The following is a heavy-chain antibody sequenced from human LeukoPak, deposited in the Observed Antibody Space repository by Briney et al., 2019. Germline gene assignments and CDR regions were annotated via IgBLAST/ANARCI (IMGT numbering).Heavy chain of an antibody. V-gene: IGHV1-18*01. CDR1: GYTFTSYG. Sequence: GASVKVSCKASGYTFTSYGISWVRQASGQGLEWMGWISAYNGNTNYAQRLQGRVTMTTDTSTSTAYMELRSLRSDDTAVYYCARVRGVDFGVPAAVDYWGQGTLVTVSS. J-gene: IGHJ4*02. CDR2: ISAYNGNT. CDR3: ARVRGVDFGVPAAVDY. D-gene: IGHD2-2*01.